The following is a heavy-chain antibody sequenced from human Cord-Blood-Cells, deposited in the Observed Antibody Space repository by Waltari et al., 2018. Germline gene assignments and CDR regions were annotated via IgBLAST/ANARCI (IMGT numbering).Heavy chain of an antibody. CDR2: INHSGST. CDR3: ARRHEYSSSSYSDY. D-gene: IGHD6-6*01. J-gene: IGHJ4*02. Sequence: QVQLQQWGAGLLKPSETLSLTCAVYGGSFRGSYWSWIRQPPGKGLEWYGEINHSGSTNYNPSLKSRVTISVDTSKNQFSLKLSSVTAADTAVYYCARRHEYSSSSYSDYWGQGTLVTVSS. V-gene: IGHV4-34*01. CDR1: GGSFRGSY.